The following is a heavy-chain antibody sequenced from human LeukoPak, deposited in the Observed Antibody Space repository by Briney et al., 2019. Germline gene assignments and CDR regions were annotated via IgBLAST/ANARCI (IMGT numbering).Heavy chain of an antibody. J-gene: IGHJ6*03. V-gene: IGHV4-59*01. D-gene: IGHD2-15*01. CDR1: GVSISNYF. Sequence: SETLSLTCTVSGVSISNYFWSWIRQPPGKGLECIGYIYYSDSTNYNPPLKSRLTVSVDTSKNQFSLKLSSVTAADTAVYYCARFPGSAEYRHYYYMDVWGKGTTVTVSS. CDR2: IYYSDST. CDR3: ARFPGSAEYRHYYYMDV.